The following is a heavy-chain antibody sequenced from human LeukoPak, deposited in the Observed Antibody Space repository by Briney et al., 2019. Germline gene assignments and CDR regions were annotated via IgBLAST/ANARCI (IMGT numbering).Heavy chain of an antibody. CDR1: GFTFSDYE. Sequence: PGGSLRLSCAVSGFTFSDYEMNWVRQAPGKGLEWVAYISSSGSAIDDADSVKGRFTISRDNAKNSVYLEMNSLRAEDTAVYYCARESYMDVWGKGTTVTISS. CDR2: ISSSGSAI. CDR3: ARESYMDV. V-gene: IGHV3-48*03. J-gene: IGHJ6*03.